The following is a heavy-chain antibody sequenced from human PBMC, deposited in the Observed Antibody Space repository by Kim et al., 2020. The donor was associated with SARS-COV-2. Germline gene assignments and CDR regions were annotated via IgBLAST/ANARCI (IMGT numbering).Heavy chain of an antibody. V-gene: IGHV3-7*03. CDR3: ARDGGSRGYNPQSDYYYYSMDV. CDR2: IKQDGSEK. Sequence: GGSLRLSCAASGFTFSSYWMSWVRQAPGKGLEWVANIKQDGSEKYYVDSVKGRFTISRDNAKNSLYLQMNSLRAEDTAVYYCARDGGSRGYNPQSDYYYYSMDVWGQGTTVTVSS. J-gene: IGHJ6*02. D-gene: IGHD6-13*01. CDR1: GFTFSSYW.